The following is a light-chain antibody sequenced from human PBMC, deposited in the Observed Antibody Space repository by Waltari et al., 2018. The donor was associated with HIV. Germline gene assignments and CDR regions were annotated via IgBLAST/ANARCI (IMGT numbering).Light chain of an antibody. CDR1: QTISTW. CDR2: KAS. V-gene: IGKV1-5*03. Sequence: DIQMTQSPSIVSASLGDRVTITCRASQTISTWLACYQQRPGKAPDLLIYKASTLEGGVPSRFSGSGSGTEFTLSISNLQSNDSATYYCQQYDSFPSTFGQGTKLEI. CDR3: QQYDSFPST. J-gene: IGKJ2*01.